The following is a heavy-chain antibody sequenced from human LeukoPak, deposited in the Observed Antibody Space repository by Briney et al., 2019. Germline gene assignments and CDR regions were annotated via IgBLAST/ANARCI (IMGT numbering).Heavy chain of an antibody. CDR2: INHSGST. V-gene: IGHV4-34*01. Sequence: SETLPLTCAVYGGSFSGYYWSWIRQPPGKGLEWIGEINHSGSTNYNPSLKSRVTISVDTSKNQFSLKLSSVTAADTAVYYCAGTSSSPYDYWGQGTLVTVSS. D-gene: IGHD6-13*01. CDR3: AGTSSSPYDY. CDR1: GGSFSGYY. J-gene: IGHJ4*02.